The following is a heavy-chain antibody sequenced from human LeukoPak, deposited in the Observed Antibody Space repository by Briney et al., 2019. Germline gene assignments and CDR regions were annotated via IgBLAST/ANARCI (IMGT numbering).Heavy chain of an antibody. J-gene: IGHJ4*02. D-gene: IGHD1-26*01. CDR1: GGSISSSSHY. Sequence: PSETLSLTCTVSGGSISSSSHYWGWIRQPPGKGLEWIGSMYYRGSTYHNPSLKSRVTISVDTSKNQFSLKLSSVAAADTAVYYCATTTIRLGYWGQGTLVTVSS. CDR2: MYYRGST. CDR3: ATTTIRLGY. V-gene: IGHV4-39*07.